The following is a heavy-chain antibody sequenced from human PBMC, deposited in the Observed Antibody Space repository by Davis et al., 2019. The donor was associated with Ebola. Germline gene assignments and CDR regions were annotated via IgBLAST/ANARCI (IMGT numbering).Heavy chain of an antibody. D-gene: IGHD6-19*01. CDR1: GVSFSGYY. V-gene: IGHV4-34*01. CDR3: ARRDGSSGWYNYYGMEV. Sequence: SETLSLTCAVYGVSFSGYYWSWIRQPPGKGLEWIGEINHSGSTNYNPSLTSRVTISVDTSKNQFSLKLSSVTAADTAVYYCARRDGSSGWYNYYGMEVWGQGTTVTVSS. J-gene: IGHJ6*02. CDR2: INHSGST.